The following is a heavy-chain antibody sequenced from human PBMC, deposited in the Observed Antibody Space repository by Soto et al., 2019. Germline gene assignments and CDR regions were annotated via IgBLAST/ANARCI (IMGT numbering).Heavy chain of an antibody. Sequence: SETLSLTCTVSGGSISSSSYYWGWIRQPPGKGLEWIGSIYYSGSTYYNPSLKSRVTISVDTSKNQFSLKLSSVTAADTAVYYCARRAFSCSGGSCYPDDHYYYYYYYMDVWGKGTTVTVSS. CDR3: ARRAFSCSGGSCYPDDHYYYYYYYMDV. V-gene: IGHV4-39*01. D-gene: IGHD2-15*01. CDR2: IYYSGST. J-gene: IGHJ6*03. CDR1: GGSISSSSYY.